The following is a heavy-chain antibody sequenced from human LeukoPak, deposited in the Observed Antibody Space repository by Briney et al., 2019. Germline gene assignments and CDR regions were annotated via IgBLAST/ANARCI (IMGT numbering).Heavy chain of an antibody. Sequence: SETLSLTCAAYGGSFSGYYWSWIRQPPGKGLEWIGEINHSGSTNYNPSLKSRVTISVDTSKNQFSLKLSSVTAADTAVYYCARGRRAAPVFDYWGQGTLVTVSS. V-gene: IGHV4-34*01. D-gene: IGHD2-15*01. CDR2: INHSGST. J-gene: IGHJ4*02. CDR1: GGSFSGYY. CDR3: ARGRRAAPVFDY.